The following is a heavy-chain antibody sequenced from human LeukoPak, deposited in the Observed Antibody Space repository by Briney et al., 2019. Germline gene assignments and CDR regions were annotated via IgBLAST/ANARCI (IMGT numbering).Heavy chain of an antibody. V-gene: IGHV1-69*13. D-gene: IGHD3-22*01. CDR1: GGTFSSYA. CDR3: ARLRYYDSSGKENAFDI. Sequence: SVKVSCKASGGTFSSYAISWVRQAPGQGLEWMGGIIPIFGTANYAQKFQGRVAITADESTSTAYMELSSLRSEDTAVYYCARLRYYDSSGKENAFDIWGQGTMVTVSS. J-gene: IGHJ3*02. CDR2: IIPIFGTA.